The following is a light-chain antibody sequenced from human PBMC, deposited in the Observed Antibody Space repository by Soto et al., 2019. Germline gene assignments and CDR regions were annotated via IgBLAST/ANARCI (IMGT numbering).Light chain of an antibody. CDR3: QSYDSTLSARYV. J-gene: IGLJ1*01. Sequence: QSALTQPPSVSGAPGQRVTISCTGSSSNIGANYDVHWYQHRPGTAPKLLIFGNNNRPSRVPDRFSGSKSGTSASLAITGLQAEDEGDYYCQSYDSTLSARYVFGTGTKVTVL. V-gene: IGLV1-40*01. CDR2: GNN. CDR1: SSNIGANYD.